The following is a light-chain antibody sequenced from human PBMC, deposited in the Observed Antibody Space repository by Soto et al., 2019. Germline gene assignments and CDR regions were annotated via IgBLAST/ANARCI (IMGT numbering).Light chain of an antibody. V-gene: IGKV1-5*03. Sequence: DIQMTQSPSTLSGSVGDRVTITCRASQTISSWLAWYQQKPGKAPKLLIYKASTLKSGVPSRFSGSGSGTEFTLTISSLQPDDFATYYCQQYDGLPITFGQGTRLEIK. CDR3: QQYDGLPIT. J-gene: IGKJ5*01. CDR1: QTISSW. CDR2: KAS.